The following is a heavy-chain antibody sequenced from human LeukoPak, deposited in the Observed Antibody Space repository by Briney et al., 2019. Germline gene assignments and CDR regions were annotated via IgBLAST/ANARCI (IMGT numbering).Heavy chain of an antibody. J-gene: IGHJ4*02. CDR3: ARGPRTGDFDY. D-gene: IGHD7-27*01. Sequence: ASVKVSCKASEFSFTDYYIHWVRQAPGQRLEWMGWINPNSGGTKYAQQFQGRVTMTRDTSIRTFYMELSRLTSDDTAVYYCARGPRTGDFDYWGQGTLSPSPQ. CDR2: INPNSGGT. CDR1: EFSFTDYY. V-gene: IGHV1-2*02.